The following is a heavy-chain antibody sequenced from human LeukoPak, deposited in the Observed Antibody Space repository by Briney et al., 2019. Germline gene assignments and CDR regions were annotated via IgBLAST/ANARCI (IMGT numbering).Heavy chain of an antibody. CDR2: MNPNSGNT. Sequence: ASVKVSCKASGGTFSSYAISWVRQAPGQGLEWMGWMNPNSGNTGYAQKFQGRVTFTRDTSISRAYMELSSLRSEDTAVYYCARGASRSFDYWGQGTLVTVSS. J-gene: IGHJ4*02. V-gene: IGHV1-8*03. CDR1: GGTFSSYA. CDR3: ARGASRSFDY.